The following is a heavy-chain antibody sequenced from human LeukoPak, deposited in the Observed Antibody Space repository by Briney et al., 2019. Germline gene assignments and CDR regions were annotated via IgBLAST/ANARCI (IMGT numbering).Heavy chain of an antibody. D-gene: IGHD3-22*01. CDR2: FDPEDGET. J-gene: IGHJ4*02. CDR1: GYTLTELS. CDR3: ATEHYYYSSGYYMYYFDY. V-gene: IGHV1-24*01. Sequence: ASVKVSCKVSGYTLTELSMHWVRQAPGKGLEWMGGFDPEDGETIYAQKFRGRVTMTEDTSTDTAYMELSSLRSEDTAVYYCATEHYYYSSGYYMYYFDYWGQGTLVTVSS.